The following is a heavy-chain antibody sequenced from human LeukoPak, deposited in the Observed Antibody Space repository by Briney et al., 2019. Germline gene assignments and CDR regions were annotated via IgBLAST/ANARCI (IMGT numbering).Heavy chain of an antibody. CDR1: GYTLTELS. D-gene: IGHD2-2*01. CDR2: FDPEDGET. J-gene: IGHJ4*02. Sequence: ASVKVSCKVSGYTLTELSMHWVRQAPGKGLEWMGGFDPEDGETIYAQKLQGRVTMTTDTSTSTAYMELRSLRSDDTAVYYCARLDIVVVPANYWGQGTLVTVSS. V-gene: IGHV1-24*01. CDR3: ARLDIVVVPANY.